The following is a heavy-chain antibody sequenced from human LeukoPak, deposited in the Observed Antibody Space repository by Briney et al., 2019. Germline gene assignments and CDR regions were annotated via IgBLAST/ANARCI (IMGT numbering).Heavy chain of an antibody. D-gene: IGHD3-22*01. Sequence: GGSLRLSCAASGFTFSSYWMHWVRHAPGKGLEWVSRINSDGSSTSYADSVKGRFTISRDNAKNTLYLQMNSLRAEDTAVYYCARGPIRNYYDSSGYYYANWFDPWGQGTLVTVSS. CDR1: GFTFSSYW. J-gene: IGHJ5*02. V-gene: IGHV3-74*01. CDR3: ARGPIRNYYDSSGYYYANWFDP. CDR2: INSDGSST.